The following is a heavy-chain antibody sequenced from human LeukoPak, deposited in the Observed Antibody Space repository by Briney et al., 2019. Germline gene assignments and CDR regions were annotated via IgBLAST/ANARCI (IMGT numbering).Heavy chain of an antibody. J-gene: IGHJ4*02. D-gene: IGHD3-10*01. CDR2: IKPDGSNT. CDR3: AGDLSSGY. CDR1: GFTFSSYW. V-gene: IGHV3-74*01. Sequence: PGGSLILSCAASGFTFSSYWMYWVRQAPGKGLVWVSRIKPDGSNTFYADSVKGRFTISRDNAKNTLYLQMNSPRAEDTAVYYCAGDLSSGYWGQGTLVTVSS.